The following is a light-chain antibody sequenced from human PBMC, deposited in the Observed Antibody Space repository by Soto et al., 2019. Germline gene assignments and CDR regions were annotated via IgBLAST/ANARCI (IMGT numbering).Light chain of an antibody. Sequence: DIQMTQSPSSVSASVGVRVTITCRASQDISTWLAWYQQKPRKAPQLLINDASRLESGVPARFRGSGFGTDFTLTISSLQHEDFATYYCQQDNNFPFTFRPGTKVYI. V-gene: IGKV1-12*01. J-gene: IGKJ3*01. CDR2: DAS. CDR3: QQDNNFPFT. CDR1: QDISTW.